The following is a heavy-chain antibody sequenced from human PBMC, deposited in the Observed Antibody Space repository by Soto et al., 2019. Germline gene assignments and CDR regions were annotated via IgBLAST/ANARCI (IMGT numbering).Heavy chain of an antibody. CDR2: INHSGNT. CDR3: ARHHVRGRTIAGAAEF. D-gene: IGHD1-26*01. CDR1: GKSLSVYY. Sequence: QVQLQQWGAGLLKPSETLSLTCAVYGKSLSVYYWSWIPQPPGKALEGIGEINHSGNTNYNPSLKSRVTISVDTSKNQLFLNLSSVTAADTAMYYCARHHVRGRTIAGAAEFWGQGTLVTVSS. V-gene: IGHV4-34*01. J-gene: IGHJ4*02.